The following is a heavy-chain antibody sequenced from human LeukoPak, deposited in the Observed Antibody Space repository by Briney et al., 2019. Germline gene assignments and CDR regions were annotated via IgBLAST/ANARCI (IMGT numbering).Heavy chain of an antibody. J-gene: IGHJ3*02. CDR1: GFTFSDHY. CDR2: TRNKANSYTT. V-gene: IGHV3-72*01. CDR3: ARVRYCSSTTCRGAFDI. D-gene: IGHD2-2*01. Sequence: GGSLRLSRAASGFTFSDHYMDWVRQAPGKGLEWVGRTRNKANSYTTEYAATVKGRFTISRADSANSLYLQMNSLKTEDTAVYYCARVRYCSSTTCRGAFDIWGQGTMVTVSS.